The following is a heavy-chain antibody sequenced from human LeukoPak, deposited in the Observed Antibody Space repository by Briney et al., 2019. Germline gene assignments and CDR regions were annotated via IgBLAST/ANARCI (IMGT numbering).Heavy chain of an antibody. CDR3: AKDYEPLVGVHRWGDWFDP. CDR1: GFTFSTYA. Sequence: RGSLRLSCAASGFTFSTYAMTWVRQAPGKGLEWVSLISGTGGSIYYADSVKGRFTISRDNSKNTLYLQMNSLRAEDTAVYYCAKDYEPLVGVHRWGDWFDPWGQGTLVTVSS. V-gene: IGHV3-23*01. J-gene: IGHJ5*02. CDR2: ISGTGGSI. D-gene: IGHD1-26*01.